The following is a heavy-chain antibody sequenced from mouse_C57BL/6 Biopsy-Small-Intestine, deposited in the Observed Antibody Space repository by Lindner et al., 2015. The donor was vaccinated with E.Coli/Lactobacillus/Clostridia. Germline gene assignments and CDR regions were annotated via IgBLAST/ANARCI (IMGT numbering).Heavy chain of an antibody. J-gene: IGHJ2*01. CDR3: ARGTYDYFDY. CDR1: GYTFTYYW. Sequence: VQLQESGAELVRPGTSVKMSCKASGYTFTYYWIGWAKQRPGHGPEWIGDIYPGGGYTNYNEKFKGKATLTADKSSSTAYMQFSSLTSEDSAIYYCARGTYDYFDYWGQGTTLTVSS. CDR2: IYPGGGYT. V-gene: IGHV1-63*01. D-gene: IGHD1-1*02.